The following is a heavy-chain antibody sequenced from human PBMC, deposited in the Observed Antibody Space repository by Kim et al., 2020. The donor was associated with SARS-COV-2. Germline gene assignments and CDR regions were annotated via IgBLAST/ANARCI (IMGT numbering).Heavy chain of an antibody. Sequence: SVKVSCKASGGTFSSYAISWVRQAPGQGLEWMGRIIPILGIANYAQKFQGRVTITADKSTSTAYMELSSLRSEDTAVYYCAHQYCSGGSCYRWFDPWGQGTLVTVSS. CDR1: GGTFSSYA. D-gene: IGHD2-15*01. CDR3: AHQYCSGGSCYRWFDP. J-gene: IGHJ5*02. V-gene: IGHV1-69*04. CDR2: IIPILGIA.